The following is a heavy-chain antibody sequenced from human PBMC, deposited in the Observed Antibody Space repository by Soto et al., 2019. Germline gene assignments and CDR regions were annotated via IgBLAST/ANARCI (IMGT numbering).Heavy chain of an antibody. V-gene: IGHV3-7*03. CDR1: GFTFSSYW. D-gene: IGHD1-26*01. CDR2: IKQDGSEK. J-gene: IGHJ4*02. Sequence: GGSLRLSCAASGFTFSSYWMSWVRQAPGKGLEWVANIKQDGSEKYYVDSVKGRFTISRDNAKNSLYLQMNSLRAEDTAVYYCARFPGGSYSGGYFDYWRQGTLVTVSS. CDR3: ARFPGGSYSGGYFDY.